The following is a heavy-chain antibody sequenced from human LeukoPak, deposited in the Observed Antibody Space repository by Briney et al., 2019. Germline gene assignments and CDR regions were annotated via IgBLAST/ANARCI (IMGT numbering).Heavy chain of an antibody. CDR1: GFRFDDYG. Sequence: GGSLRLSCAASGFRFDDYGMTWVRQAPGKGLEWVSAISDSGNTYHADSVKGRFTISRDSSKNTLFLQMNRLRPEDAAVYYCAKPAKTDYADYWGQGTLVTVCS. V-gene: IGHV3-23*01. CDR2: ISDSGNT. D-gene: IGHD1-14*01. CDR3: AKPAKTDYADY. J-gene: IGHJ4*02.